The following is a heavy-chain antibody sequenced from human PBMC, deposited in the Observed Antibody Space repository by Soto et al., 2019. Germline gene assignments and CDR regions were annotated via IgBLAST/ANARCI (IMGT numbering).Heavy chain of an antibody. CDR1: GYSFTSYG. J-gene: IGHJ6*02. V-gene: IGHV1-18*01. Sequence: QVQLVQSAGEVKKPGASVKVSCKASGYSFTSYGISWVRRAPGHGLEWMGWISPYNGHTQFVERFQGQVTMTTDTSTKTAYQEMRNLRSDDTAHYYCARELTIVPATHPRLENYGMDVWGQGTTVIVSS. D-gene: IGHD2-2*01. CDR3: ARELTIVPATHPRLENYGMDV. CDR2: ISPYNGHT.